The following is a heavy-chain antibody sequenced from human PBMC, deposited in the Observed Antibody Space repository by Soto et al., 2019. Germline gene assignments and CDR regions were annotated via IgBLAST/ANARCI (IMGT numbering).Heavy chain of an antibody. CDR3: AREDTSGYYFYDY. CDR2: IYPGDSDT. D-gene: IGHD3-22*01. V-gene: IGHV5-51*01. J-gene: IGHJ4*02. Sequence: HGESLKISCKGSGFSFRSYWIGWVRQIPGKGLEWMGIIYPGDSDTTYNPSFRGQVTISADKSTSTAYLQWSSLKASDTATYYCAREDTSGYYFYDYWGQGTQVTVSS. CDR1: GFSFRSYW.